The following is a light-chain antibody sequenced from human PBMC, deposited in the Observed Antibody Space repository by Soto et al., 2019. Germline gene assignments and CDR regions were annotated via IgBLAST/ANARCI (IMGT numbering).Light chain of an antibody. CDR1: QGISAS. CDR2: DVS. Sequence: DIQMTQSPSTLSASVGDRVTVTCRANQGISASLAWFQQRPAKAPKILLYDVSSVESGVPSRFSGSGSGTEFSLTISLLQPGDFATYYGHHYSTFCTFGQGAKVE. CDR3: HHYSTFCT. J-gene: IGKJ1*01. V-gene: IGKV1-5*01.